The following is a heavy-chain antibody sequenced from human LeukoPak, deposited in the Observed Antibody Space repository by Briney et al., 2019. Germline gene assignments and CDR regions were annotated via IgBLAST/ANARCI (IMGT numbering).Heavy chain of an antibody. J-gene: IGHJ3*02. CDR1: GFTFGDYA. CDR2: IRSKAYGETT. V-gene: IGHV3-49*03. CDR3: TRSSADYYDSSGYYHFVAFDI. Sequence: GGSLRLSCTPSGFTFGDYAMSWFRQAPGKGLEWVGFIRSKAYGETTEYAASVKGRFTISRDDSKSIAYLQMSSLKTEDTAVYYCTRSSADYYDSSGYYHFVAFDIWGQGTMVTVSS. D-gene: IGHD3-22*01.